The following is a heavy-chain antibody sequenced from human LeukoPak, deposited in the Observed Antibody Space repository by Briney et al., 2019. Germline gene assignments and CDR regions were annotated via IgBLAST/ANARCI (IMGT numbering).Heavy chain of an antibody. D-gene: IGHD2-2*01. J-gene: IGHJ4*02. CDR1: GCTVSGYW. Sequence: GGPLRISGARSGCTVSGYWVSWVRQAPGKELEWVANIKQDESGKYYVDSVKGRFTISRDNAKNSLYLQMNSLRAEDTAVYYCARGRYCSSTRCYFDYWGQGTLVTVSS. CDR3: ARGRYCSSTRCYFDY. CDR2: IKQDESGK. V-gene: IGHV3-7*01.